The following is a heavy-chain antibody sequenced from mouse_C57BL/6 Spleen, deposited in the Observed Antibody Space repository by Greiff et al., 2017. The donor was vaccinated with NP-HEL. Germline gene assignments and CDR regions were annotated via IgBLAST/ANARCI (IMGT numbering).Heavy chain of an antibody. D-gene: IGHD1-1*01. CDR2: IDPSDSYT. V-gene: IGHV1-69*01. J-gene: IGHJ1*03. Sequence: QVQLQQPGAELVMPGASVKLSCKASGYTFTSYWMHWVKQRPGQGLEWIGEIDPSDSYTNYNQKFKGKSTLTVDKSSSTAYMQLSSLTSEDSAVYYGARPSITTVAHWYFDVWGTGTTVTVSS. CDR3: ARPSITTVAHWYFDV. CDR1: GYTFTSYW.